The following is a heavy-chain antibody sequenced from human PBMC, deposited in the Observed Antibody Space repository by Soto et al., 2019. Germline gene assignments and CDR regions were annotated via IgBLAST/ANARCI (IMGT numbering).Heavy chain of an antibody. CDR1: GFTFSSYA. J-gene: IGHJ4*02. CDR3: AKYPCSLSTSPNACDYDFDN. V-gene: IGHV3-23*01. Sequence: PGGSLRLSCAASGFTFSSYAMSWVRQAPGKGLEWVSAISGSGGSTYYADSVKGRFTISRDNSKNTLYLQVNSLRAEDTAVYYCAKYPCSLSTSPNACDYDFDNWGQGTLVTVSS. CDR2: ISGSGGST. D-gene: IGHD4-17*01.